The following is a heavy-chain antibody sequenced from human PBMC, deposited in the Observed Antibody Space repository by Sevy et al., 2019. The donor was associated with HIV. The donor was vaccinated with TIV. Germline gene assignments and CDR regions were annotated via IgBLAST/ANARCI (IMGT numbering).Heavy chain of an antibody. V-gene: IGHV3-30*04. J-gene: IGHJ4*02. CDR3: ARDLPYYYDSSGYTYYFDY. CDR1: GFTFSSYA. CDR2: ISYDGSNK. Sequence: GGSLRLSCAASGFTFSSYAMHWVRQAPGKGLEWVAVISYDGSNKYYADSVKGRFTISRDNSKNTLYLQMNSLRAEDTAVYYCARDLPYYYDSSGYTYYFDYWGQGTLPPSPQ. D-gene: IGHD3-22*01.